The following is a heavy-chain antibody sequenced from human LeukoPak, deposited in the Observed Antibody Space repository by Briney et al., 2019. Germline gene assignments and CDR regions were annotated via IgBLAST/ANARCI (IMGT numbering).Heavy chain of an antibody. Sequence: SETLSLTCTVSGGSISSSSCYWGWIRQPPGKGLEWIGSIYYSGSTYYNPSLKSRVTISVDTSKNQFSLKLSSVTAADTAVYYCARGLRAGWFDPWGQGTLVTVSS. J-gene: IGHJ5*02. D-gene: IGHD2-15*01. CDR3: ARGLRAGWFDP. CDR1: GGSISSSSCY. V-gene: IGHV4-39*07. CDR2: IYYSGST.